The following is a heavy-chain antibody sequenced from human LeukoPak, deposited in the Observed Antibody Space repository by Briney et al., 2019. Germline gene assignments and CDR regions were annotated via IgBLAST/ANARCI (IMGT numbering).Heavy chain of an antibody. J-gene: IGHJ6*03. CDR2: IYSDNT. D-gene: IGHD6-6*01. CDR3: ARDGLDSSSFYYYYYYMDV. Sequence: QTGGSLRLSCAASRFTLSSYSMHWVRQAPGKGLEWVSFIYSDNTHYSDSVKGRFTISRDNSKNTLYLQMNSLRAEDTAVYYCARDGLDSSSFYYYYYYMDVWGKGTTVTVSS. V-gene: IGHV3-66*01. CDR1: RFTLSSYS.